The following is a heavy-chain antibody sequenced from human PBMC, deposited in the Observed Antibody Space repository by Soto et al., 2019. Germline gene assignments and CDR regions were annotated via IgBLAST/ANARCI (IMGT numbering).Heavy chain of an antibody. Sequence: EVQLVESGGGLVQPGGSLKLSCAASGFSFSDSAMHWVRQASGKGLEWVGRIGSKGQNYATTYAASVKGRIIISTDESKNTAHLQMNSLKTEDTAVYYCTKYSGNSSAPAALGQGTLVTVSS. CDR3: TKYSGNSSAPAA. CDR1: GFSFSDSA. D-gene: IGHD1-26*01. CDR2: IGSKGQNYAT. V-gene: IGHV3-73*02. J-gene: IGHJ5*02.